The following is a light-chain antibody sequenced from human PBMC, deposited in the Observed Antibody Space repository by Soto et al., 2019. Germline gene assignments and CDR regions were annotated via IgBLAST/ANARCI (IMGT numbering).Light chain of an antibody. V-gene: IGKV3-15*01. CDR1: QSVSNN. Sequence: EIVMTHSPATLSVSPGERATLSCRASQSVSNNLAWYQQKPGQAPRLLIYGASTRATAIPARFSGSGSGTEFTLTISSLQSEDVAVYFCQQYDNWPYTFGQGTKLEIK. J-gene: IGKJ2*01. CDR2: GAS. CDR3: QQYDNWPYT.